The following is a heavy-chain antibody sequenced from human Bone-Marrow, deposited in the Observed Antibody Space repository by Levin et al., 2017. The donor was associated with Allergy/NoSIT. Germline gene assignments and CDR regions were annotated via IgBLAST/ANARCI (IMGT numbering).Heavy chain of an antibody. CDR2: ISYDGSER. D-gene: IGHD3/OR15-3a*01. Sequence: GGSLRLSCAASGFTFSSYGLHWVRQAPGKGLEWVAVISYDGSERYYADSVKGRFTISRDKSKNTLYLQMNSLRPDDTAVYYCARILDSYYFDYWGQGTLVTVSS. CDR3: ARILDSYYFDY. J-gene: IGHJ4*02. CDR1: GFTFSSYG. V-gene: IGHV3-30*03.